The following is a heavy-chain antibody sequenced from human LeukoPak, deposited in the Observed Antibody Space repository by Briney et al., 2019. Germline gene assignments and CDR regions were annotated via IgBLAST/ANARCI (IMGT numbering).Heavy chain of an antibody. Sequence: SETLSLTSTVSGVSISSYYWSWIRQPPGKGLEWIGYIYYSGSTNSNPSLKSRVTISVDTSKNHFSLKLSSVTAADTAVYYCARFYGVLADYWGQRTLVTVSS. CDR3: ARFYGVLADY. CDR2: IYYSGST. D-gene: IGHD4-17*01. V-gene: IGHV4-59*01. CDR1: GVSISSYY. J-gene: IGHJ4*02.